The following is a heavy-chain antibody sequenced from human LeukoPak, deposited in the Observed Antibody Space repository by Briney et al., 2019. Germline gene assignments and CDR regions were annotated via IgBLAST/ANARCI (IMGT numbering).Heavy chain of an antibody. Sequence: GRSLRLSCAASGFTFSSYAMHWVRQAPGKGLEWVAVISYDGSNKYYADSVKGRSTISRDNSKNTLYLQMNSLRAEDTAVYYCAREADSSSWYYYYYYGMDVWGQGTTVTVSS. CDR3: AREADSSSWYYYYYYGMDV. J-gene: IGHJ6*02. D-gene: IGHD6-13*01. CDR2: ISYDGSNK. V-gene: IGHV3-30-3*01. CDR1: GFTFSSYA.